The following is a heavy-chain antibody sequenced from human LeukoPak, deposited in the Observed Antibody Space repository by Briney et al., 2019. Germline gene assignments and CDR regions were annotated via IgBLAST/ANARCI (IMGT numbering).Heavy chain of an antibody. CDR3: TRSAHYYDSSGDYFDY. D-gene: IGHD3-22*01. CDR1: GFTFSNAW. CDR2: IKSKTDGGTT. J-gene: IGHJ4*02. V-gene: IGHV3-15*01. Sequence: GGSLRLSCAASGFTFSNAWMSWVRQAPGKGGEWVGRIKSKTDGGTTEYAASVKGKFTISRDDSKSIAYLQMNSLKTEDTAVYYCTRSAHYYDSSGDYFDYWGQGTLVTVSS.